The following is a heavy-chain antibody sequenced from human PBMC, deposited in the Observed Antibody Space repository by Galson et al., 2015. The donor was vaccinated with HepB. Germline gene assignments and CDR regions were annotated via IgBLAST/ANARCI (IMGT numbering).Heavy chain of an antibody. Sequence: SLRLSCAASGFTFSTYAMHWVRQAPGRGLDWVGVIAYDSREKYFADSVKGRFTISRDNSESTLYLQMNSLRPEDTGVYYCARAIRMPGTPENGFDVWGHGTMVTVSS. J-gene: IGHJ3*01. D-gene: IGHD6-13*01. CDR3: ARAIRMPGTPENGFDV. CDR1: GFTFSTYA. CDR2: IAYDSREK. V-gene: IGHV3-30*04.